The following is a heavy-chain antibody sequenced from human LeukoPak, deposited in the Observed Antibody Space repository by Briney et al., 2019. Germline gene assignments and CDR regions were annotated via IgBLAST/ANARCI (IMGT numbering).Heavy chain of an antibody. J-gene: IGHJ4*02. CDR1: GFTFSSYG. D-gene: IGHD6-19*01. CDR2: ISYDGSNK. CDR3: AKEVTRPNRAVAGLNY. Sequence: GGSLRLSCAASGFTFSSYGMHWVRQAPGKGLEWVAIISYDGSNKYYADSVKGRFTISRDNSKNTLYLQMNSLRAEDTAVYYCAKEVTRPNRAVAGLNYWGQGTLVTVSS. V-gene: IGHV3-30*18.